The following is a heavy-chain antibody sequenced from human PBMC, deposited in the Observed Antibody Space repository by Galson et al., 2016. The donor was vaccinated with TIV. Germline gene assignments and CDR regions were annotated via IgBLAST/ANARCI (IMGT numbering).Heavy chain of an antibody. J-gene: IGHJ4*02. V-gene: IGHV1-3*01. CDR3: ARRPYCGGDCDKYDR. D-gene: IGHD2-21*01. CDR2: INAGNSNT. Sequence: SVKVSCKASGYSFATYAMHWVRQAPGQGLEWMGCINAGNSNTKYSQKFQGRLTITRDTFARTAYMELSSLTSADTAVYYCARRPYCGGDCDKYDRWGQGTLVTVPS. CDR1: GYSFATYA.